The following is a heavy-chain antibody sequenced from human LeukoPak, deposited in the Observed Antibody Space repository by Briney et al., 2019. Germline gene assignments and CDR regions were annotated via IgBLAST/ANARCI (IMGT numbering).Heavy chain of an antibody. J-gene: IGHJ4*02. CDR1: GGSFSGYY. CDR2: INHSGST. Sequence: SETLSLTCAVYGGSFSGYYWSWIRQPPGKGLAWIGEINHSGSTNYNPSLKSRVTISVDTSKNQFSLKLSSVTAADTAVYYCARASDYGTYDYGGQGTLVTVSS. D-gene: IGHD4-17*01. CDR3: ARASDYGTYDY. V-gene: IGHV4-34*01.